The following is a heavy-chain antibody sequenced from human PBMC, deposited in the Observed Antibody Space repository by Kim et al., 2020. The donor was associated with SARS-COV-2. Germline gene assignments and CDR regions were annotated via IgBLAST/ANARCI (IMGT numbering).Heavy chain of an antibody. CDR1: GYSFTSYW. CDR3: ARQNHDSSSGYYYYLRPFDY. J-gene: IGHJ4*02. D-gene: IGHD3-22*01. Sequence: GESLKISCKGSGYSFTSYWIGWVRQMPGKGLEWMGIIYPGDSDTRYSPSFQGQVTISADKSISTAYLQWSSLKASDTAMYYCARQNHDSSSGYYYYLRPFDYWGQGTLVTVSS. V-gene: IGHV5-51*01. CDR2: IYPGDSDT.